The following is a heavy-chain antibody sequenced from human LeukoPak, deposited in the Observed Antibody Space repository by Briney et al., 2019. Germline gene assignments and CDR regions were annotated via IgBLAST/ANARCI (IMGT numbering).Heavy chain of an antibody. CDR2: ISYDGSNK. Sequence: GGSLRHSCAASGFTFSSYAMHWVRQAPGKGLEWVAVISYDGSNKYYADSVKGRFTISRDNSKNTLYLQMNSLRAEDTAVYYCARQYYYGMDVWGQGTTVTVSS. V-gene: IGHV3-30-3*01. J-gene: IGHJ6*02. CDR1: GFTFSSYA. CDR3: ARQYYYGMDV.